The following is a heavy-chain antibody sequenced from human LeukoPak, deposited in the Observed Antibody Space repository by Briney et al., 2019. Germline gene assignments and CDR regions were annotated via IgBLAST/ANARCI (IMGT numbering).Heavy chain of an antibody. V-gene: IGHV1-46*01. D-gene: IGHD6-13*01. CDR2: INPSGGST. CDR1: GGTFSSYA. CDR3: ASTSYSSSWFHFDY. J-gene: IGHJ4*02. Sequence: GASVKVSCKASGGTFSSYAINWVRQAPGQGLEWMGIINPSGGSTSYAQKFQGRVTMTRDTSTSTVYMELSSLRSEDTAVYYCASTSYSSSWFHFDYWGQGTLVTVSS.